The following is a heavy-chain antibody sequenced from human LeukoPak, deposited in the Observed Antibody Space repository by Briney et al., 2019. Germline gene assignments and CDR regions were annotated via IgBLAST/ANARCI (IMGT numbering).Heavy chain of an antibody. V-gene: IGHV3-30-3*01. CDR1: GFTFSSFA. J-gene: IGHJ4*02. CDR2: ISYDGSNK. Sequence: GGSLRLSCAASGFTFSSFAMHWVRQAPGKGLEWVAVISYDGSNKYYADSVKGRFTISRDNSKNTLYLQMNSLRAEDTAVYYCARDRRRDFDYWGQGTLVTVSS. CDR3: ARDRRRDFDY.